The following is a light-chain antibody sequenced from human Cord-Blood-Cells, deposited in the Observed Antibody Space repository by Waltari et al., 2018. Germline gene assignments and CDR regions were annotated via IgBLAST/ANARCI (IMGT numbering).Light chain of an antibody. V-gene: IGLV3-27*01. Sequence: SYELTQPSSVSVSPGQTARITCSGDVLAKKYARWFQQKPGQAPVLVLCKDSERPTGIPERFSGSSSGTTVTLSISGAQVEDEADYYCYSAADNNLVFGGGTKLTVL. CDR3: YSAADNNLV. CDR1: VLAKKY. J-gene: IGLJ3*02. CDR2: KDS.